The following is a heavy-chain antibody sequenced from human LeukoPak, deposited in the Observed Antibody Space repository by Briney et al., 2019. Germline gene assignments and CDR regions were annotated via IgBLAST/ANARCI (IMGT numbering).Heavy chain of an antibody. CDR1: GYPFTDYW. CDR2: IYPGDSST. V-gene: IGHV5-51*01. J-gene: IGHJ5*02. CDR3: ARVSSPSFASLWLDP. Sequence: GESLKISCKGSGYPFTDYWIVWVRQMPGKGLEYMGVIYPGDSSTRYSPSFQGQVTISADKSITTAYVQWTRLKASDTAMYYCARVSSPSFASLWLDPWGQGTQVTVSS. D-gene: IGHD2/OR15-2a*01.